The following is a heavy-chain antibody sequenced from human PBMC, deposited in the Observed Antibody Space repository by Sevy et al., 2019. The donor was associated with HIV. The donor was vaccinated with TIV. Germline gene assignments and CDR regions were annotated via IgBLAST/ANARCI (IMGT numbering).Heavy chain of an antibody. CDR3: AKNTAAVGVGDFDY. D-gene: IGHD6-13*01. CDR2: IQNDGSNK. Sequence: GGSLRLSCEASGLTFSHYGMHWVRQAPGQGLEWVAFIQNDGSNKDYADSVKGRFTISRDNSKNTLYLQMNSLRLEDTAVYYCAKNTAAVGVGDFDYWGQGALVTVSS. CDR1: GLTFSHYG. J-gene: IGHJ4*02. V-gene: IGHV3-30*02.